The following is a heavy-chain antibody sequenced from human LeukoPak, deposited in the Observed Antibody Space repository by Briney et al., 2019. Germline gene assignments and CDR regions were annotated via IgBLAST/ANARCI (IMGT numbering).Heavy chain of an antibody. J-gene: IGHJ4*02. CDR1: GFTFSAYA. CDR2: MSYDGSKE. V-gene: IGHV3-30*04. Sequence: PGGSLRLSCAASGFTFSAYAMHWVHQAPGKGLEWVAVMSYDGSKEHYADSVKGRFTISRDNSNDIVYLQMSILRAEDTAVYYCARDPSHHYYFWIEYYPYFDYWGQGTLVTVSS. D-gene: IGHD3-3*01. CDR3: ARDPSHHYYFWIEYYPYFDY.